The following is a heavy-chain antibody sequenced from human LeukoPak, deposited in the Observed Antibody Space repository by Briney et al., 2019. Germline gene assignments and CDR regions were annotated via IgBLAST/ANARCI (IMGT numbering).Heavy chain of an antibody. V-gene: IGHV4-59*01. Sequence: SETLSLTCTVSGVSISSYYWSWIRQPPGKGLEWIGYIYYSGSTNYNPSLKSRVTISVDTSKNQFSLKLSSVTAADTAVYYCARQYSSGWSYYYGLDVWGQGTTVTVSS. CDR2: IYYSGST. CDR1: GVSISSYY. D-gene: IGHD6-19*01. J-gene: IGHJ6*02. CDR3: ARQYSSGWSYYYGLDV.